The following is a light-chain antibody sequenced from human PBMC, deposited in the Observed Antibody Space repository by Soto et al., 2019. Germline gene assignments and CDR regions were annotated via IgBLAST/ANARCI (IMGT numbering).Light chain of an antibody. J-gene: IGLJ2*01. CDR2: EVS. CDR1: SSDVGGYNY. CDR3: SSYTSSSTLVV. V-gene: IGLV2-14*01. Sequence: QSALTQPASVSGSPGQSITISCTGTSSDVGGYNYVSWYQQQSGKAPKLMIHEVSNRPSGVSNRFSGSKSGNTASLTISGLQAEDEADYYCSSYTSSSTLVVFGGGTQLTVL.